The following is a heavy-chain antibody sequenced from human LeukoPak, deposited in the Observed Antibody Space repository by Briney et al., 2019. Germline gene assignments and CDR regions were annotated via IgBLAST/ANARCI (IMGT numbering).Heavy chain of an antibody. CDR3: ARTDPFYYFDY. CDR1: GGSISSYY. Sequence: SETLSLTCTVSGGSISSYYWSWIRQPPGKGLEWIGYIYYSGSTNYNPSPKSRVTISVDTSKNQFSLKLSSVTAADTAVYYCARTDPFYYFDYWGQGTLVTVSS. V-gene: IGHV4-59*01. J-gene: IGHJ4*02. CDR2: IYYSGST.